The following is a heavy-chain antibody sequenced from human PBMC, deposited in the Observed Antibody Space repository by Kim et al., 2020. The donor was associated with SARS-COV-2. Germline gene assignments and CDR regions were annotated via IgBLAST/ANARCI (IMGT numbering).Heavy chain of an antibody. CDR3: ARHGPYCGGDCYSPTEIDY. D-gene: IGHD2-21*02. J-gene: IGHJ4*02. Sequence: GESLKISCKGSGYSFTSYWIGWVRQMPGKGLEWMGIIYPGDSDTRYSPSFQGQVTISADKSISTAYLQWSSLKASDTAMYYCARHGPYCGGDCYSPTEIDYWGQGTLVTVSS. V-gene: IGHV5-51*01. CDR1: GYSFTSYW. CDR2: IYPGDSDT.